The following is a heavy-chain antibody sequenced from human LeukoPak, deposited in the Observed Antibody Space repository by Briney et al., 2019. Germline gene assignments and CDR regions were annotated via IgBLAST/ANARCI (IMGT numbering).Heavy chain of an antibody. CDR1: GFIFSDRN. CDR2: IRNKASSYST. D-gene: IGHD5-24*01. V-gene: IGHV3-72*01. Sequence: GGSLRLSCATSGFIFSDRNMRWLRQAPGKGLEWVGRIRNKASSYSTDYAASVKGRFTFSRDDSKNSVYLQMNGLKTADTAVYFCARGGRNGYNSPFDFWGLGTLVTVSS. J-gene: IGHJ4*02. CDR3: ARGGRNGYNSPFDF.